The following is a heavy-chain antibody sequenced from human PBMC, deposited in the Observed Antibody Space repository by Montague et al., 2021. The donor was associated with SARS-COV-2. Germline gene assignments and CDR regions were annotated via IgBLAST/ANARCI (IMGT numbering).Heavy chain of an antibody. Sequence: SETLSLTCTFSGGSSSNYYWSWIWQPAGQGLEWNGHIYISGSTNYNPSLTSRVTMSVDTSKNQFSLKLSAVTAADTAVYYCARHLCRSTSRYYYGLDVWGQGTTVTVSS. CDR2: IYISGST. CDR3: ARHLCRSTSRYYYGLDV. CDR1: GGSSSNYY. D-gene: IGHD2-2*01. J-gene: IGHJ6*02. V-gene: IGHV4-4*07.